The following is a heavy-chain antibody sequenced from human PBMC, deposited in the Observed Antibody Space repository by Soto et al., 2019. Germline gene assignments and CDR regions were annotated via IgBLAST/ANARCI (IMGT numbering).Heavy chain of an antibody. CDR1: GGSGGYF. CDR2: IYYSGYA. V-gene: IGHV4-31*03. CDR3: ARGSRLGGLDY. Sequence: VQLQESGPGLVKPSETLSLTCSVSGGSGGYFWTWIRQYPGKGLEWIGYIYYSGYAYYNPSLKSRLTMSVDTSKHQYSLNLTSVTAADTAVYFCARGSRLGGLDYWGQGILVTVAS. D-gene: IGHD3-10*01. J-gene: IGHJ4*02.